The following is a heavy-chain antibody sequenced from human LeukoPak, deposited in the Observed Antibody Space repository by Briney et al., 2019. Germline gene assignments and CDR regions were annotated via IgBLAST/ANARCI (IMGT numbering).Heavy chain of an antibody. D-gene: IGHD1-26*01. Sequence: PGGSLRLSCTASTFTFSSYSMNWVRQAPGKGLEWVSHISGGSNKIYYADSVKGRFTISRDNSKNTLYLQMNSLRAEDTAVYYCAKVVGATTRGYFDYWGQGTLVTVSS. CDR2: ISGGSNKI. CDR3: AKVVGATTRGYFDY. CDR1: TFTFSSYS. J-gene: IGHJ4*02. V-gene: IGHV3-48*01.